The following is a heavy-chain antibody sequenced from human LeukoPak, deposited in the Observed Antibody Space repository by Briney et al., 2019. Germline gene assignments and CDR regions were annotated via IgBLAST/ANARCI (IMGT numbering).Heavy chain of an antibody. J-gene: IGHJ6*03. CDR1: GYTFTSYG. Sequence: ASVKVSCKASGYTFTSYGISWVRQAPGQGLEWMGWISAYNGNTNYAQKLQGRVTMTTDTSTSTAYMELRSLRSDGTAVYYCARIVVVAATNSYYYYMDVWGKGTTVTVSS. V-gene: IGHV1-18*01. D-gene: IGHD2-15*01. CDR2: ISAYNGNT. CDR3: ARIVVVAATNSYYYYMDV.